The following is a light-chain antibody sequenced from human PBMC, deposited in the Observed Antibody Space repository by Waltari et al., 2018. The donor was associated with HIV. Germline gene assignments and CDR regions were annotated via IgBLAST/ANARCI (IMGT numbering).Light chain of an antibody. V-gene: IGKV3-20*01. J-gene: IGKJ4*01. Sequence: EIVLTQSPGTLSLSPGERFTLSCRASQSVANNYLAWYQQKPGQAPRLLIYGVSNRATGIPDRFSGGGSGTDFSLTISRLEPEDFGVYFCQQFSDAPLTFGGGTKVEIK. CDR1: QSVANNY. CDR2: GVS. CDR3: QQFSDAPLT.